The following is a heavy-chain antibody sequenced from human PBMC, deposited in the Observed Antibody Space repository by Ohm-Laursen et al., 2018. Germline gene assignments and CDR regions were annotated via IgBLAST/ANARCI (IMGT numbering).Heavy chain of an antibody. J-gene: IGHJ6*02. CDR3: ARDSSRRAREGGMDV. CDR1: GFTFSNYW. D-gene: IGHD6-6*01. CDR2: IKEDGSTK. V-gene: IGHV3-7*01. Sequence: SLRLSCAAFGFTFSNYWMSWVRQAPGKGLEWVANIKEDGSTKFYLDSVKGRFTVARDNAKNLLYLQLNSLRVEDTAVYYCARDSSRRAREGGMDVWGQGTMVTVSS.